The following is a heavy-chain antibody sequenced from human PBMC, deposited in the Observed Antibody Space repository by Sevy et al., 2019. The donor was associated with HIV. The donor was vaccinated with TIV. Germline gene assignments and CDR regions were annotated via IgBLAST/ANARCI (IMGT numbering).Heavy chain of an antibody. J-gene: IGHJ4*02. CDR1: GFTFSDHY. CDR2: IRNKADSYTT. D-gene: IGHD6-13*01. V-gene: IGHV3-72*01. Sequence: GGSLRLSCAASGFTFSDHYTEWVRQAPGKGLEWVGRIRNKADSYTTEYAASVKGRFTISRDESKNSLYLLMNSLKTEDTAVYYCATHAGIAAASRVFDYWGQGTLVTVSS. CDR3: ATHAGIAAASRVFDY.